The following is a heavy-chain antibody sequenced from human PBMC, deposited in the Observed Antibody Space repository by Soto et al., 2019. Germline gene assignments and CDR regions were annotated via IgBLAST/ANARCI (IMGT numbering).Heavy chain of an antibody. Sequence: QVQLVESGGGVVRPGRSLRLSCVASEFSFSAYGMHWVRLAPGKGLQWVAVISYDGNDKYYADSVKGRFTISRDDSKNTLYLQMNSLRREDTDIYYCARRKTVTTGHYYYYIDVWGKGTTVTVSS. CDR1: EFSFSAYG. V-gene: IGHV3-30*03. D-gene: IGHD4-17*01. CDR3: ARRKTVTTGHYYYYIDV. CDR2: ISYDGNDK. J-gene: IGHJ6*03.